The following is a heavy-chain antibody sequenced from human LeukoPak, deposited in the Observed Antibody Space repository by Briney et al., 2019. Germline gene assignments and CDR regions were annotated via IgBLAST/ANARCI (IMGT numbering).Heavy chain of an antibody. Sequence: SETLSLTCAVYGGSFSGYYWSWIRQPPGKGLEWIGEINHSGSTNYNPSLKSRVTISVDTSKNQFSLKLSSVTAADTAVYYCARLRCSGGSCYKPPYYYYYMDVWGKGTTVTIPS. V-gene: IGHV4-34*01. J-gene: IGHJ6*03. CDR2: INHSGST. CDR3: ARLRCSGGSCYKPPYYYYYMDV. CDR1: GGSFSGYY. D-gene: IGHD2-15*01.